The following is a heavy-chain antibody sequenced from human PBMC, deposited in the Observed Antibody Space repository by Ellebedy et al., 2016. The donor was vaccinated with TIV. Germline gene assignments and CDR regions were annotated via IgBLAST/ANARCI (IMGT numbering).Heavy chain of an antibody. J-gene: IGHJ3*02. D-gene: IGHD3-10*01. CDR1: GGSVIRSGYY. Sequence: SETLSLTXSVSGGSVIRSGYYCTWIRQPPGKGLEWIGSLYYSGSTWYNPSLKSRVTMSADTSKNQFSLKLRSGTAADTAVYYCYGSGDFDAFDIWGQGTLVTVSS. V-gene: IGHV4-39*01. CDR3: YGSGDFDAFDI. CDR2: LYYSGST.